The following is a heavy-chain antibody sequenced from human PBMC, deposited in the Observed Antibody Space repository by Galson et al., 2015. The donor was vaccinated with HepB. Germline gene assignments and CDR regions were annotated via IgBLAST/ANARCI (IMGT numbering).Heavy chain of an antibody. J-gene: IGHJ6*02. D-gene: IGHD3-22*01. Sequence: SLRLSCAASGFTFSSYAMHWVRQAPGKRLEWVGRIKSTTDGGTTDYAAPVKGRFTISRDDSKNTLYLQMNSLKTEDTAVYYCTTSRYYDSSGYWAQPVWGQGTTVTVSS. CDR1: GFTFSSYA. V-gene: IGHV3-15*01. CDR3: TTSRYYDSSGYWAQPV. CDR2: IKSTTDGGTT.